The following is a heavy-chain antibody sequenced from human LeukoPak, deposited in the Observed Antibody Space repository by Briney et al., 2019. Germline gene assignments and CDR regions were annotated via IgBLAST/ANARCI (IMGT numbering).Heavy chain of an antibody. Sequence: SETLSLTCTVSGGSISSYYWSWIRQPPGKGLEWNGYIYYSGSTNYNPSLKSRVTISVDTSKNQFSLKLSPVTAADTAVYYCARGSSGVRGVPSLDYWGQGTLVTVSS. J-gene: IGHJ4*02. CDR1: GGSISSYY. V-gene: IGHV4-59*01. D-gene: IGHD3-10*01. CDR3: ARGSSGVRGVPSLDY. CDR2: IYYSGST.